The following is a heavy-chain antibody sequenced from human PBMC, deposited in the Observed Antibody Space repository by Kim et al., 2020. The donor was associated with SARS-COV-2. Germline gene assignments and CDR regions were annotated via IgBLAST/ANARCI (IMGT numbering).Heavy chain of an antibody. D-gene: IGHD2-21*01. V-gene: IGHV3-23*01. CDR2: ISGGGVNK. J-gene: IGHJ6*02. CDR1: GFTFDIYA. CDR3: AKVVIMDGMDV. Sequence: GGSLRLSCVASGFTFDIYAMSWVRQAPGKGLEWVSVISGGGVNKFYADSVRGRFTISRDNSKNTLFLQMNSLRDEDTALYYCAKVVIMDGMDVWGLGTTVTVSS.